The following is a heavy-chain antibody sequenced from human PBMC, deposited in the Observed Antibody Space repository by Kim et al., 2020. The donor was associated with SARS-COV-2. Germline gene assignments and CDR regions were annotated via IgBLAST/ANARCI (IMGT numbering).Heavy chain of an antibody. D-gene: IGHD2-21*02. J-gene: IGHJ4*02. V-gene: IGHV5-10-1*01. CDR1: GYSFTSYW. CDR3: ARHGVTPRGFADY. CDR2: IDPSDSYT. Sequence: GESLKISYKGSGYSFTSYWISWVRQMPGKGLEWMGRIDPSDSYTNYSPSFQGHVTISADKSISTAYLQWSSLKASDTAMYYCARHGVTPRGFADYWGQGTLVTVSS.